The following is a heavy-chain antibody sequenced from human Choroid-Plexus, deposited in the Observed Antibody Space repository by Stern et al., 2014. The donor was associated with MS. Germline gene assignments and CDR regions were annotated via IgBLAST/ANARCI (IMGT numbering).Heavy chain of an antibody. CDR3: AKDRQYLTYFFDH. Sequence: VQLVESGGGVVQPGRPLRLSCVASGFTFGSCAMHWVRQAPGKGLEWVAGLSYGRSNKYYADSVKGRFTISRDNSQNTLYMQMSSLRPEDTAVYYCAKDRQYLTYFFDHWGQGSLVTVSS. V-gene: IGHV3-30*18. CDR1: GFTFGSCA. CDR2: LSYGRSNK. D-gene: IGHD2/OR15-2a*01. J-gene: IGHJ5*02.